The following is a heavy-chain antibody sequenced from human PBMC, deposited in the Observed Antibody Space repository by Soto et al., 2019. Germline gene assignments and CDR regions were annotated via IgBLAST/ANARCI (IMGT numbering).Heavy chain of an antibody. CDR3: TGANGFSDY. J-gene: IGHJ4*02. CDR2: INHSGST. Sequence: PSETLSLTCAVYGGSFSGYYWSWIRQPPGKGLEWIGEINHSGSTNYNPSLKSRVTISVDTSKNQISLKLSSVTAADTAVYYCTGANGFSDYWGQGTLVTVSS. D-gene: IGHD5-12*01. V-gene: IGHV4-34*01. CDR1: GGSFSGYY.